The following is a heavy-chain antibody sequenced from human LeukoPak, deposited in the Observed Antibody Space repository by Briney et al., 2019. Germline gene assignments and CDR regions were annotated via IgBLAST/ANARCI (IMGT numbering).Heavy chain of an antibody. J-gene: IGHJ4*02. CDR1: GFTFSNFW. CDR3: GKKTGSTGEAFDY. Sequence: GGSLRLSCVVSGFTFSNFWMSWVRQAPGKGLEWVANIKVDGSEKYYAESVKGRFTISGDNAENSLYLQMNSLRVEDSAIYYCGKKTGSTGEAFDYWGQGTLVTVSS. D-gene: IGHD1-1*01. CDR2: IKVDGSEK. V-gene: IGHV3-7*03.